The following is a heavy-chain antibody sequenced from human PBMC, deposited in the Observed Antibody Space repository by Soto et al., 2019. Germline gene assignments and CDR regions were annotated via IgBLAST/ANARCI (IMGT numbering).Heavy chain of an antibody. CDR1: GFTFRSYA. CDR2: ISGSGIST. Sequence: DVQLLESGGGLVQPGGSVRLSCAASGFTFRSYAMSWVRQAPGKGLEWVSGISGSGISTHYADSVKGRFTVSRDNSKNTLYLQMNSLRAEDTAVYNCAKEPVGPDWYFDLWGRGTLVTVSS. V-gene: IGHV3-23*01. J-gene: IGHJ2*01. CDR3: AKEPVGPDWYFDL.